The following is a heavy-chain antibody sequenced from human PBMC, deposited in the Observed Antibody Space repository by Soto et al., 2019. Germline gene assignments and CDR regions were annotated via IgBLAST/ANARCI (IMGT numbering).Heavy chain of an antibody. J-gene: IGHJ5*02. Sequence: GASVKVSCKASGYTFTANYIHWVRQAPGQGLEWRGWINSNSGGTKYAQNLQGRVTLTRDTSISTVYMDLSRLISDDTAVYYCARGTGTSWFDPWGQGTLVTVSS. CDR3: ARGTGTSWFDP. D-gene: IGHD1-7*01. V-gene: IGHV1-2*02. CDR2: INSNSGGT. CDR1: GYTFTANY.